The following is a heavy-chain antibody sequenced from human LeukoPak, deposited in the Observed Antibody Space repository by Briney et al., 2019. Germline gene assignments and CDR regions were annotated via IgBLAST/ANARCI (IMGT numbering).Heavy chain of an antibody. CDR2: TYYSGST. D-gene: IGHD3-22*01. J-gene: IGHJ5*02. CDR3: ARGPYYYDSSGYLS. Sequence: SETLSLTCTVSGGSISSGGYYWSWIRQHPGKGLEWIGYTYYSGSTYYNPSLKSRVTISVDTSKNQFSLKLSSVTAADTAVYYCARGPYYYDSSGYLSWGQGTLVTVSS. CDR1: GGSISSGGYY. V-gene: IGHV4-31*03.